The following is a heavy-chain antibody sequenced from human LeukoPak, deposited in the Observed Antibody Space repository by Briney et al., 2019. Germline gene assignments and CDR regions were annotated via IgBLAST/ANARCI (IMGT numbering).Heavy chain of an antibody. J-gene: IGHJ5*02. CDR1: GGSISSYY. CDR3: ASGGYYYDSSGIGWFDP. CDR2: IYYSGST. D-gene: IGHD3-22*01. Sequence: SETLSHTRTVSGGSISSYYWSWIRQPPGKGLEWIGYIYYSGSTNYNPSLKSRVTISVDTSKNQFYLKLSSVTAADTAVYYCASGGYYYDSSGIGWFDPWGQGTLVTVSS. V-gene: IGHV4-59*01.